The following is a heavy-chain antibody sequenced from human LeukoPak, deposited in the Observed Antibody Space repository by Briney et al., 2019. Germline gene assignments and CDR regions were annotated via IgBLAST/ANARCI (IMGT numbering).Heavy chain of an antibody. J-gene: IGHJ4*02. V-gene: IGHV4-39*01. CDR3: ARQGRVVAATLFDY. Sequence: SETLSLTCTVSGGSISSSSYYWGWIRQPPGKGLEWIGSIYYSGSTYYNPSLKSRVTISVDTSKNQFSLKLSSVTAADTAVYYCARQGRVVAATLFDYWGQGTLVTVSS. D-gene: IGHD2-15*01. CDR2: IYYSGST. CDR1: GGSISSSSYY.